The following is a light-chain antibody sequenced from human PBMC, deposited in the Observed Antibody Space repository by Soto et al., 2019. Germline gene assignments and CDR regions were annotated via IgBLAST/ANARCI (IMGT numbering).Light chain of an antibody. Sequence: EVVITQSPATLSVSPGEGVTLSCRASQGIGDTLAWYQHKPGQTPRLLMFRTSSRATGFPARFSGSGSGTELNITISSLKSEDCGVYDCQRYKNWPLTFGGGTKVDIK. J-gene: IGKJ4*01. CDR3: QRYKNWPLT. CDR1: QGIGDT. V-gene: IGKV3-15*01. CDR2: RTS.